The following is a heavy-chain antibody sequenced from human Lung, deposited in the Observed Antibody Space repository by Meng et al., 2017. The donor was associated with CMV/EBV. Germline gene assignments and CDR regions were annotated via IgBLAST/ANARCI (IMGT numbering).Heavy chain of an antibody. J-gene: IGHJ4*02. D-gene: IGHD3-22*01. Sequence: GEXXTISCAASGFTFDDFAMHWVRQAPGKGLEWVSLISWDGGNTYYADSVKGRFTISRDNSKNSLYLQMNSLRAEDTALYYCAKAQRSIVVVTPLDYWVKGTXVTVSS. CDR2: ISWDGGNT. CDR3: AKAQRSIVVVTPLDY. V-gene: IGHV3-43D*03. CDR1: GFTFDDFA.